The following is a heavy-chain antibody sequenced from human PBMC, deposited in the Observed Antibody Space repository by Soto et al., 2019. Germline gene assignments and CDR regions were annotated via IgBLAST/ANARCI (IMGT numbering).Heavy chain of an antibody. CDR1: GFSLANYP. J-gene: IGHJ4*02. Sequence: AGGSLRLSXVASGFSLANYPMNWVRQTPGKGLEWISYSSPRGDTIYYADSVEGRFTISRDNARNSLSLHMSSLRDEDSALYYCAKGPHTNVGWPYYFESWGQGVPVTVSS. CDR3: AKGPHTNVGWPYYFES. V-gene: IGHV3-48*02. CDR2: SSPRGDTI. D-gene: IGHD6-19*01.